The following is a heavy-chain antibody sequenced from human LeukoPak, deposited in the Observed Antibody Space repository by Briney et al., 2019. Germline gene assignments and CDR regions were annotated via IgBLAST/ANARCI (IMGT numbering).Heavy chain of an antibody. CDR3: ARASTTVPNLLDY. V-gene: IGHV3-74*03. CDR1: GFTFSTYW. J-gene: IGHJ4*02. Sequence: GGTLRLSCAASGFTFSTYWMHWVRQAPGKGLLWVSRINCDGTSTKYAHSVKGRFTISRDNARHILYLQMNSLRAEDTAVYYCARASTTVPNLLDYWGQGTLVTVSS. D-gene: IGHD4-17*01. CDR2: INCDGTST.